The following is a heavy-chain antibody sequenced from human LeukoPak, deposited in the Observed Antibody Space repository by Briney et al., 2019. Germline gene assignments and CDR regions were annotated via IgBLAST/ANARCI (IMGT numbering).Heavy chain of an antibody. CDR2: IRNKANNYAT. CDR3: SFDYYYGMDV. V-gene: IGHV3-73*01. J-gene: IGHJ6*02. Sequence: PGGSLRLSCAASGFTFSGPAMHWVRQASGKGLEWLGRIRNKANNYATAYAASVKGRFAISRDDSKNTAYLQMNSLKTEDTAVYYCSFDYYYGMDVWGQGTTVTVSS. CDR1: GFTFSGPA.